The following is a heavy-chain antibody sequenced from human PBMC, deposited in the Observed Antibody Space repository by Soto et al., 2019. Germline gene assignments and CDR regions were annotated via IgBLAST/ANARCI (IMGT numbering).Heavy chain of an antibody. V-gene: IGHV3-30-3*01. CDR2: ISYDGSNK. J-gene: IGHJ4*02. Sequence: QVQLVESGGGVVQPGRSLRLSCAASGFTFSSYAMHWVRQAPGKGLEWVAVISYDGSNKYYADSVKALFTISRDNSNNRLYLQLNSLRAEDTAVYYCARDLGGSGGSCYSPIDWGQGTLVTVSS. CDR1: GFTFSSYA. D-gene: IGHD2-15*01. CDR3: ARDLGGSGGSCYSPID.